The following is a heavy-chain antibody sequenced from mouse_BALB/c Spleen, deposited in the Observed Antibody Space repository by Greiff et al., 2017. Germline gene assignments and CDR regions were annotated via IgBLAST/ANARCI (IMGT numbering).Heavy chain of an antibody. Sequence: EVQLVESGGGLVKPGGSLKLSCAASGFTFSDYYMYWVRQTPEKRLEWVATISDGGSYTYYPDTVKGRFTISRDNAKNTLYLQMSSLKSEDTAMYYCARHEDYAMDYWGQGTSVTVSS. CDR3: ARHEDYAMDY. V-gene: IGHV5-4*02. CDR2: ISDGGSYT. CDR1: GFTFSDYY. J-gene: IGHJ4*01.